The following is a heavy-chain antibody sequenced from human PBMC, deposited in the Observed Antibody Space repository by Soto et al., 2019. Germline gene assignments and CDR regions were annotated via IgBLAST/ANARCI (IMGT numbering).Heavy chain of an antibody. CDR1: GFSLSTTGVG. V-gene: IGHV2-5*02. D-gene: IGHD3-3*02. CDR2: IYWDDNK. CDR3: AHRSSISLFDY. J-gene: IGHJ4*02. Sequence: QITLKESGPPLIQPTQTLTLTCAFSGFSLSTTGVGVGWIRQPPGKALEWLVVIYWDDNKRYSPSLKTRLTITKYTSKNQVVLTMANMDPVDTATYYCAHRSSISLFDYWGQGALVTVSS.